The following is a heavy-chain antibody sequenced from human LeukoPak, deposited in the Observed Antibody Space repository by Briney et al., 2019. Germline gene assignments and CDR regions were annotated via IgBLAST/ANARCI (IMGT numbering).Heavy chain of an antibody. J-gene: IGHJ4*02. Sequence: RGGCLRLSCAASGFTFTNYWMSWVRQAPGKGLEWVGNIKQDGSEQYHLSSVKGRFTISRDNAENSLYLQLNSLRAEDTALYYCAREGTNEFDSWGQGILVTVSS. CDR2: IKQDGSEQ. CDR1: GFTFTNYW. V-gene: IGHV3-7*01. D-gene: IGHD1-1*01. CDR3: AREGTNEFDS.